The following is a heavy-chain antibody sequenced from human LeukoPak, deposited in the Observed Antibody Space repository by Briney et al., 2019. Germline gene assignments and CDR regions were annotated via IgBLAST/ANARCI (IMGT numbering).Heavy chain of an antibody. CDR2: INSDGSST. CDR1: GFTFSSYW. J-gene: IGHJ4*02. V-gene: IGHV3-74*01. Sequence: GGSLRLSCAASGFTFSSYWMHWVRQAPGKGLVWVSRINSDGSSTNYADSVKGRFTISRDNAKNTLHLQMNSLRAEDTAVYYCARGTPTTRDFDSWGQGTLVTVSS. D-gene: IGHD4-11*01. CDR3: ARGTPTTRDFDS.